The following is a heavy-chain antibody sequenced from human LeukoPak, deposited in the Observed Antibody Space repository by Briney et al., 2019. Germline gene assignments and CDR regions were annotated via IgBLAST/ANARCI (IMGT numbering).Heavy chain of an antibody. J-gene: IGHJ6*02. CDR1: GFTFSDYY. Sequence: KPGGSLRLSCAASGFTFSDYYMSWIRQAPGKGLEWVSYISSSGSTIYYADSVKGRFTISRDNSKNTLYLQMNSLRAEDTAVYYCAKDTGEGYSSRTYYYYGMDVWGQGTTVTVSS. CDR3: AKDTGEGYSSRTYYYYGMDV. CDR2: ISSSGSTI. D-gene: IGHD6-13*01. V-gene: IGHV3-11*01.